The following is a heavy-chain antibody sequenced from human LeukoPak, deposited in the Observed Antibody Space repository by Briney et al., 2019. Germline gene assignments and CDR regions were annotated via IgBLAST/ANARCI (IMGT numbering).Heavy chain of an antibody. D-gene: IGHD2-8*02. Sequence: GGSLRLSCAASVFTFSDYYMIWIRQAPGKGREGFSYFSSSGSTIYYADSVKGRFTISRDNAKNSLYLQMNSLRAEDTAVYYCARPGTGYYYGMDVWGQGTTVTVSS. J-gene: IGHJ6*02. CDR3: ARPGTGYYYGMDV. V-gene: IGHV3-11*01. CDR1: VFTFSDYY. CDR2: FSSSGSTI.